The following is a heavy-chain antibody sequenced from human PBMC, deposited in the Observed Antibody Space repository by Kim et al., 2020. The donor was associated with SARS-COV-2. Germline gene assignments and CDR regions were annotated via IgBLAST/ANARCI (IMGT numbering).Heavy chain of an antibody. D-gene: IGHD3-10*01. V-gene: IGHV3-9*01. Sequence: GGSLRLSCAASGFTFDDYAMHWVRQAPGKGLEWVSGISWNSGSIGYADSVKGRFTISRDNAKNSLYLQMNSLRAEDTALYYCAKDRHWFRGSLPGAYTGYFDYWGQGTLVTVSS. CDR2: ISWNSGSI. CDR3: AKDRHWFRGSLPGAYTGYFDY. J-gene: IGHJ4*02. CDR1: GFTFDDYA.